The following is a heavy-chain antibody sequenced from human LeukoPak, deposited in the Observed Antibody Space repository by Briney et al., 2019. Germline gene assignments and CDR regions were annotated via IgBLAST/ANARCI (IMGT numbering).Heavy chain of an antibody. J-gene: IGHJ4*02. Sequence: PSQTLSLTCAVSGGSISSGGYSWSWIRQPPGKGLEWIGYIYHSGSTYYNPSLKSRVTISVDTSKNQFSLKLSSVTAADTAVYYCARDLRVAVLFDYWGQGTLVTVSS. CDR1: GGSISSGGYS. CDR3: ARDLRVAVLFDY. CDR2: IYHSGST. V-gene: IGHV4-30-2*01. D-gene: IGHD6-19*01.